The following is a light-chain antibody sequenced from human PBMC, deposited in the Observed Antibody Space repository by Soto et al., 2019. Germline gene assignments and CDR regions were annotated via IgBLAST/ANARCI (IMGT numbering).Light chain of an antibody. V-gene: IGLV1-40*01. J-gene: IGLJ2*01. CDR3: QSYDSSLSGSV. CDR1: NSNIGAHHA. Sequence: QSVLTQPPSVSGAPGQRVTISCSGTNSNIGAHHAVHWYQQLPGTAPKLLIYDNSNRPSGVPDRFSGFKSGTSASLAITGLQAEDEADYYCQSYDSSLSGSVFGGGTQVTVL. CDR2: DNS.